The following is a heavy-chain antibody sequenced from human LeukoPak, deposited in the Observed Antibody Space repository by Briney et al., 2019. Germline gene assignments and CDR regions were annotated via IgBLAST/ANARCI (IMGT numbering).Heavy chain of an antibody. Sequence: ASVKVSCKASGYTFTNHYMHWVRRAPGQGLEWMGLINPSGGSTLYAEKFQGRIIMTRDMSTATDYMELSSLRSEDTAVYYCARDNSIGDRGWWFDPWGQGTLVTVSS. D-gene: IGHD4-23*01. CDR3: ARDNSIGDRGWWFDP. J-gene: IGHJ5*02. CDR2: INPSGGST. V-gene: IGHV1-46*01. CDR1: GYTFTNHY.